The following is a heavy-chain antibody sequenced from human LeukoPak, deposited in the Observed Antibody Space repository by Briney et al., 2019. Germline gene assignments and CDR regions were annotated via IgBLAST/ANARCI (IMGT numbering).Heavy chain of an antibody. CDR1: GGSISSYY. D-gene: IGHD1-26*01. CDR2: IYTSGST. CDR3: ARVVSGSYRFYYYYMDV. J-gene: IGHJ6*03. V-gene: IGHV4-4*07. Sequence: PSETLSLTCTVSGGSISSYYWSWIRQPAWKGLEWIGRIYTSGSTNYNPSLKSRVTTSVDASKNQFSLKLSSVTAADTAVYYCARVVSGSYRFYYYYMDVWGKGTTVTVSS.